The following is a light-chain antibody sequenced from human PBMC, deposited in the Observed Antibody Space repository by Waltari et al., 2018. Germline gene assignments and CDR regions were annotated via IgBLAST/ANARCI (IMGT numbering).Light chain of an antibody. CDR3: SSQSSNDVVL. J-gene: IGLJ2*01. CDR1: SNDVGCYNF. CDR2: DVS. Sequence: QSALTHPASVSGSPGQSVTIFCAGTSNDVGCYNFVSWYQEHPGQAPRVIIYDVSDRPSGVSDRFSGSKSGNTASLTISGLQAEDEADYYCSSQSSNDVVLFGGGTKLTVL. V-gene: IGLV2-14*01.